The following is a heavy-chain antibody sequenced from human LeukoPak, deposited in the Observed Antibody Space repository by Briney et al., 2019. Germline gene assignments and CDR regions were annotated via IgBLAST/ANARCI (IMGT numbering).Heavy chain of an antibody. D-gene: IGHD2-2*01. CDR3: ARVHTRVPAALVDTALDY. Sequence: PGGSLRLSCAASGFTFSSYAMHWVRQAPGKGLEWVAVISYDGSNKYYADSVKGRFTISRDNSKNTLYLQMNSLRAEDTAVYYYARVHTRVPAALVDTALDYWGQGTLVTVSS. J-gene: IGHJ4*02. CDR1: GFTFSSYA. V-gene: IGHV3-30-3*01. CDR2: ISYDGSNK.